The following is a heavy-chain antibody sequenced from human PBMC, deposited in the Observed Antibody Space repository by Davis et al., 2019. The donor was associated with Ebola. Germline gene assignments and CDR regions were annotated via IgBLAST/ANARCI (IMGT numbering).Heavy chain of an antibody. CDR1: GYRFTTYW. J-gene: IGHJ4*02. CDR2: IYPGDSDT. D-gene: IGHD5-24*01. Sequence: GESLKISCKGSGYRFTTYWIGWVRQMPGKGLEWMGIIYPGDSDTRYSPSFQGQVTISADKSISTAYLQWSSLKASDTAMYYCARGTDGYNPGGYFDSWGRGTLVTVSS. V-gene: IGHV5-51*01. CDR3: ARGTDGYNPGGYFDS.